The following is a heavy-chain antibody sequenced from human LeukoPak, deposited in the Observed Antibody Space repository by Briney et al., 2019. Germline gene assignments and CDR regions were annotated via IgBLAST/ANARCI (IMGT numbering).Heavy chain of an antibody. CDR1: GFTFSSYG. J-gene: IGHJ5*02. Sequence: GGSLRLSCAASGFTFSSYGMHWVRQAPGKGLEWVAVIWYDGSNKYYADSVKGRFTISRDNSKNTLYLQMNSLRAEDTAVYYCARDLGTTVETPFRGHWFDPWGQGTLVTVSS. D-gene: IGHD4-23*01. CDR3: ARDLGTTVETPFRGHWFDP. V-gene: IGHV3-33*01. CDR2: IWYDGSNK.